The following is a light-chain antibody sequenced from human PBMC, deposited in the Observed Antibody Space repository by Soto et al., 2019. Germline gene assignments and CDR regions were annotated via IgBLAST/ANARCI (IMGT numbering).Light chain of an antibody. CDR2: SNN. CDR1: SSNIGRNY. V-gene: IGLV1-47*02. CDR3: AAWDDSLSGVV. Sequence: QPVLPQPPSASGTPGQRVTISFSGSSSNIGRNYVYWYQQLPGTGPTLLIYSNNQRPSGVPDRFSGSKSGTSASLAISGLRSEDEADYYCAAWDDSLSGVVFGGGTKLTVL. J-gene: IGLJ2*01.